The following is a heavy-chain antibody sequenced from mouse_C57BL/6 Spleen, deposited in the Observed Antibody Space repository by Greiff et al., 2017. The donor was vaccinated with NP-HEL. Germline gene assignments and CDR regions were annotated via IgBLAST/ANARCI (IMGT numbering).Heavy chain of an antibody. Sequence: QVQLQQSGPELVKPGASVKISCKASGYAFSSSWMNWVKQRPGKGLEWIGRIYPGDGDTNYNGKFKGKATLTADKSSSTAYMQLSSLTSEDSAVYFCARWDYDGAYFDYWGQGTTLTVSS. J-gene: IGHJ2*01. CDR2: IYPGDGDT. D-gene: IGHD2-4*01. V-gene: IGHV1-82*01. CDR3: ARWDYDGAYFDY. CDR1: GYAFSSSW.